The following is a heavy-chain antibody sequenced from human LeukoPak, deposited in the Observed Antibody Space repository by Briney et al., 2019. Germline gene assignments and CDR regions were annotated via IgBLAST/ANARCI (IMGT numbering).Heavy chain of an antibody. Sequence: PGGSLRLSCAASGFAFDDYAVHWVRQAPGKGLEWVSLISWDGDSTDYADSVKGRFTISRDNSKNSLYLQMNSLRAEDTALYYCAKDTDSSGYGTYFDYWGQGTLVTVSS. CDR1: GFAFDDYA. V-gene: IGHV3-43D*03. CDR2: ISWDGDST. CDR3: AKDTDSSGYGTYFDY. D-gene: IGHD3-22*01. J-gene: IGHJ4*02.